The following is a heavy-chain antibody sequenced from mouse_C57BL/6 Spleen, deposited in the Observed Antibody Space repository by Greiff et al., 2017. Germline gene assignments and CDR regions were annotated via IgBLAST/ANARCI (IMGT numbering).Heavy chain of an antibody. Sequence: EVKLVESGPGMVKPSQSLSLTCTVTGYSITSGYDWHWIRHFPGNKLEWMGYISYSGSTNYNPSLKSRISITHDTSKNHFFLTLNSVTTEDTATYYCARSYDYDEAWFAYWGQGTLVTVSA. CDR3: ARSYDYDEAWFAY. D-gene: IGHD2-4*01. CDR1: GYSITSGYD. J-gene: IGHJ3*01. CDR2: ISYSGST. V-gene: IGHV3-1*01.